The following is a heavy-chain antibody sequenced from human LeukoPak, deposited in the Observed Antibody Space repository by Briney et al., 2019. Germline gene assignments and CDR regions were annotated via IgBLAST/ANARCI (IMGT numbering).Heavy chain of an antibody. CDR3: ARGYGASSSTLFDY. Sequence: ASVKVSCTASGYTFTSYDINWARQATGQGLEWMGWMNPNSGNTGYAQKFQGRVTMTRNTSISTAYMELSSLRSEDTAVYYCARGYGASSSTLFDYWGQGTLVTVSS. CDR2: MNPNSGNT. V-gene: IGHV1-8*01. CDR1: GYTFTSYD. J-gene: IGHJ4*02. D-gene: IGHD6-6*01.